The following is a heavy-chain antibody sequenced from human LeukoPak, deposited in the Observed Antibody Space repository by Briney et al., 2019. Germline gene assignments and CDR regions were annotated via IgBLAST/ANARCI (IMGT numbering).Heavy chain of an antibody. Sequence: PGGSLRLSCAASGFTFSSYSMNWVRQAPGKGLEWVSSISSSSSYIYYADSVKGRFTISRDNAKNSLYLQMNRLRVEDTAVYYCESGGRITMLRGVQRDHYFDYWGQGTMVTVSS. J-gene: IGHJ4*02. CDR2: ISSSSSYI. D-gene: IGHD3-10*01. V-gene: IGHV3-21*01. CDR3: ESGGRITMLRGVQRDHYFDY. CDR1: GFTFSSYS.